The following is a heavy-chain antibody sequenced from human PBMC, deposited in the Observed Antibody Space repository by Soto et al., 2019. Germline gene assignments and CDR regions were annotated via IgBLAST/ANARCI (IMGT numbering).Heavy chain of an antibody. CDR2: IWYDGSNK. CDR3: ARGGGGGILTGYPEFDY. CDR1: GFTFSSYG. Sequence: GGSLRLSCAASGFTFSSYGMHWVRQAPGKGLEWVAVIWYDGSNKYYADSVKGRFTISRDNSKNTLYLQMNSLRAEDTAVYYWARGGGGGILTGYPEFDYWGQGTLVTVSS. V-gene: IGHV3-33*01. J-gene: IGHJ4*02. D-gene: IGHD3-9*01.